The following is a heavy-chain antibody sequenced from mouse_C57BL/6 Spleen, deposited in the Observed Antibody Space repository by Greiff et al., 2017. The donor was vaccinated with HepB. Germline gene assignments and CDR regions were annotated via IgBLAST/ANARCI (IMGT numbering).Heavy chain of an antibody. CDR3: ATGIYDGYYEIDY. D-gene: IGHD2-3*01. CDR1: GYTFTSYW. Sequence: QVQLQQPGAELVRPGSSVKLSCKASGYTFTSYWMHWVKQRPIQGLEWIGNIDPSDSETHYNQKFKDKATLTVDKSYSTAYMQLSSLTSEDSAVYYWATGIYDGYYEIDYWGQGTTLTVSS. J-gene: IGHJ2*01. CDR2: IDPSDSET. V-gene: IGHV1-52*01.